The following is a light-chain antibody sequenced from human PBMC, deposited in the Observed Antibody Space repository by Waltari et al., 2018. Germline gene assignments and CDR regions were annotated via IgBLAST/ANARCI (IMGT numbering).Light chain of an antibody. CDR3: QQSYSTLVT. CDR1: QSISSY. J-gene: IGKJ3*01. Sequence: DIQMTQSPSSLSASVGDRVTITCRASQSISSYLNWYQQKPGKAPKLLMYAASSLLSGVPSRFSGSGSATDFTLTISSLQPEDFATYYCQQSYSTLVTFGPGTKVDIK. CDR2: AAS. V-gene: IGKV1-39*01.